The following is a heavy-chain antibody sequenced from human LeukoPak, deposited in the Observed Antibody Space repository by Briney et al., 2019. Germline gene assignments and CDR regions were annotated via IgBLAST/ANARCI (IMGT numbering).Heavy chain of an antibody. CDR3: ARDRGGSGYGENWFDP. Sequence: ASVKVSCKASGYTFTGYYMHWVRQAPGQGLEWMGWINPNSGGTNYAQKFQGRVTMTRDTSISTAYMELSRLRSDDTAVYYCARDRGGSGYGENWFDPWGQGTLVTVSS. CDR2: INPNSGGT. D-gene: IGHD5-12*01. J-gene: IGHJ5*02. V-gene: IGHV1-2*02. CDR1: GYTFTGYY.